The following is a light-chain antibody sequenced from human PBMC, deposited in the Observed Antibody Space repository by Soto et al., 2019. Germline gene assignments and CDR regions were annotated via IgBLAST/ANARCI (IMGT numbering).Light chain of an antibody. CDR3: QQYNNWNPLT. V-gene: IGKV3-15*01. J-gene: IGKJ5*01. Sequence: VLTHSLSTLSCPPFKGAPLSCRASQGIGDTLAWYQHKPGQTPRLLIYDTSTRATGIPARFSGSGSGTEFTLTISSLQSEDFAVYYCQQYNNWNPLTFGQGTRLEIK. CDR1: QGIGDT. CDR2: DTS.